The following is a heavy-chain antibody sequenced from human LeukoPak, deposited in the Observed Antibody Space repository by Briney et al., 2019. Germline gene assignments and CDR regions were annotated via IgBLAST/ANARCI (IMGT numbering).Heavy chain of an antibody. J-gene: IGHJ4*02. CDR2: MYTSGSS. V-gene: IGHV4-4*07. D-gene: IGHD3-10*01. CDR3: ARGYASGRYSDY. Sequence: SETLSLTCTVSGGSISFYYWSWIRQPAGKGLEWIGRMYTSGSSNYNPSLKSRVTMSVDTSKNRFSLKLSSVTAADTAVYYCARGYASGRYSDYWGQGTLVTVSS. CDR1: GGSISFYY.